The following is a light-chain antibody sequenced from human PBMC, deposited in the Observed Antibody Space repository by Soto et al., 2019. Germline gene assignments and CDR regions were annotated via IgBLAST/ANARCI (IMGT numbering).Light chain of an antibody. CDR1: SSDVGGYNY. V-gene: IGLV2-14*01. Sequence: QSALTQPASVSGSPGQSITISCTGTSSDVGGYNYVSWYQQHPGKAPKVMIYEVSNRPSGVSNRFSGSKSGNTSSLTISGLQAEEEADYSCSSYTSRSPCVFGGGTKLTVL. CDR2: EVS. J-gene: IGLJ3*02. CDR3: SSYTSRSPCV.